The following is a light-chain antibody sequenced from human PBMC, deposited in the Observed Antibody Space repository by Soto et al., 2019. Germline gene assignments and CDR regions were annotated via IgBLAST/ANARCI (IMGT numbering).Light chain of an antibody. CDR3: SSHAGINNVV. V-gene: IGLV2-8*01. CDR2: EVT. J-gene: IGLJ3*02. Sequence: QSALTQPPSASGSPGQSVAISCTGTSSDVGGYNYVSWYQQHTGKAPKLMIYEVTKRPSGVPDRFSGSKSGNTASLTVSGLQAEDEADYYCSSHAGINNVVFGGGTQLTVL. CDR1: SSDVGGYNY.